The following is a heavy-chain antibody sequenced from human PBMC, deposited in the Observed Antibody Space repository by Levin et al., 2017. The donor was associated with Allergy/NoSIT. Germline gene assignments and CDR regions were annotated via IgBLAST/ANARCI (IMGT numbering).Heavy chain of an antibody. CDR1: GFSVGTNY. V-gene: IGHV3-66*01. CDR2: MYPGSST. CDR3: ARVVYGRGASIYTYYYMDV. Sequence: GGSLRLSCAASGFSVGTNYMSWVRQAPGKGLEWVSVMYPGSSTYNADSAKGRFTISRDNSKNMLFLQMNSLRGEDTAVYYCARVVYGRGASIYTYYYMDVWGKGTTVTVS. D-gene: IGHD2-2*02. J-gene: IGHJ6*03.